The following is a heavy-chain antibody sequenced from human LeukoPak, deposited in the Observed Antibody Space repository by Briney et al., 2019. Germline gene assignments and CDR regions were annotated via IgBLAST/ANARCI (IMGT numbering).Heavy chain of an antibody. Sequence: GASVKVSCKASGYTFTGYYMHWVRQAPGQGLEWMGWINPNSGGTNYAQKFQGRVTMTRDTSISTAYMELSGLRSDDTAVYYCAREVSSGWYSGGYFDYWGQGTLVTVSS. CDR1: GYTFTGYY. CDR2: INPNSGGT. CDR3: AREVSSGWYSGGYFDY. J-gene: IGHJ4*02. D-gene: IGHD6-19*01. V-gene: IGHV1-2*02.